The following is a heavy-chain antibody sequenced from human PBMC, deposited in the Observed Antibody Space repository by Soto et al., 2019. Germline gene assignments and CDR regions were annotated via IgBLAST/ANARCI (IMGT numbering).Heavy chain of an antibody. Sequence: PGGSLRLSCSASEFIFSYYTMHWVRQAPESGLEFVSALSAHGGSTYYADSVKGRFTVSRDNSERTLYLQMSSLRAKDTTVSYCVRASTVVRGVPHYSYGLAVWGQGPTVPVPS. D-gene: IGHD3-10*01. CDR2: LSAHGGST. CDR3: VRASTVVRGVPHYSYGLAV. V-gene: IGHV3-64D*06. CDR1: EFIFSYYT. J-gene: IGHJ6*02.